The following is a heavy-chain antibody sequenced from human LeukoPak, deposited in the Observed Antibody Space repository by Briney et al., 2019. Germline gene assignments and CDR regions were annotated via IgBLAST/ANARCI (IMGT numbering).Heavy chain of an antibody. V-gene: IGHV3-33*08. J-gene: IGHJ4*02. Sequence: GGSLRLSCAASGFTFSSYAMHWVRQAPGKGLEWVAVIWYDGSNKYYADSVKGRFTISRDNSKNTLYLQMNSLRAEDTAVYYCARYDILTGTFDYWGQGTLVTVSS. CDR3: ARYDILTGTFDY. D-gene: IGHD3-9*01. CDR2: IWYDGSNK. CDR1: GFTFSSYA.